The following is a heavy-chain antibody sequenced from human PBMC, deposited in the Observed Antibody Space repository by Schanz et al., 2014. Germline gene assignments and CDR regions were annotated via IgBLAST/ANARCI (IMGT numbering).Heavy chain of an antibody. CDR2: LSGSGGST. CDR3: AKQIHYGSGAGARN. Sequence: EVQLLESGGGLVQPGGSLRLSCAASGFTFSSYAMSWVRQAPGKGLEWVTALSGSGGSTYYADSVKGRFTISRDNSKNTLYLQRNSLRAEDTAVYDCAKQIHYGSGAGARNWGQGTLVTVSS. CDR1: GFTFSSYA. D-gene: IGHD1-26*01. J-gene: IGHJ4*02. V-gene: IGHV3-23*01.